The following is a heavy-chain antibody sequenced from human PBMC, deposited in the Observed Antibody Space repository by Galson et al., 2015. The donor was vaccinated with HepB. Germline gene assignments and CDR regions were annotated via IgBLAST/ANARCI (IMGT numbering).Heavy chain of an antibody. CDR2: IIPIFGTA. D-gene: IGHD6-13*01. CDR1: GGTFSSYA. V-gene: IGHV1-69*13. Sequence: SVKVSCKASGGTFSSYAISWVRQAPGQGLEWMGGIIPIFGTANYAQKFQGRVTITADESTSTAYMELSSLRSEDTAVYYCASNPEGPYSRSWYSASWGQGTLVTVSS. J-gene: IGHJ5*02. CDR3: ASNPEGPYSRSWYSAS.